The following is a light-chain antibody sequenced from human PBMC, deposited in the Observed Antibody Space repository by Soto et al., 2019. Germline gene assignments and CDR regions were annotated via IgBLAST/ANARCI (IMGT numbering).Light chain of an antibody. J-gene: IGKJ4*01. CDR1: QSVGSY. Sequence: EIVLIQSPATLSLSPGERATLSCRASQSVGSYLAWYQHKPGQAPRLLISDASNRATGIPARFSGSGSETDFTLTISSLEPEDSAVYYCQQRSNWPLTFGGGTKVDIK. V-gene: IGKV3-11*01. CDR3: QQRSNWPLT. CDR2: DAS.